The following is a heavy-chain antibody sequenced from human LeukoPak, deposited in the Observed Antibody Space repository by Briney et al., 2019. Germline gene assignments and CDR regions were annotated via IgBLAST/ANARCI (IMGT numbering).Heavy chain of an antibody. CDR1: GFTFSSYA. Sequence: GGSLRLSCAASGFTFSSYAMSWVRQAPGKGLEWVSAISGSGGSTYYADSVKGRFTISRDNSKNTLYLQMNSLRAEDTAVYYCARDVGPNYYDSSGYKDYWGQGTLVTVSS. V-gene: IGHV3-23*01. CDR2: ISGSGGST. J-gene: IGHJ4*02. CDR3: ARDVGPNYYDSSGYKDY. D-gene: IGHD3-22*01.